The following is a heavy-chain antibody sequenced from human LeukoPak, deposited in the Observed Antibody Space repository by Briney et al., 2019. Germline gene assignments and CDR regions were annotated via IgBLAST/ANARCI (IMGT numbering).Heavy chain of an antibody. CDR3: ARGIRYCSGGSCYSVANPFDY. D-gene: IGHD2-15*01. Sequence: SETLSLTCTVSGGSISTYYWSWIRQPPGKGLEWIGEINHSGSTNYNPSLKSRVTISVDTSKNQFSLKLSSVTAADTAVYYCARGIRYCSGGSCYSVANPFDYWGQGTLVTVSS. CDR2: INHSGST. V-gene: IGHV4-34*01. CDR1: GGSISTYY. J-gene: IGHJ4*02.